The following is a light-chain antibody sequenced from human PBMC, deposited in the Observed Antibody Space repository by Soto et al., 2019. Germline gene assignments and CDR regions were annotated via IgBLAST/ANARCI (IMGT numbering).Light chain of an antibody. Sequence: QSVLTQPPSVSGAPGQRVTISCTGSSSNIGAGFDVHWYHQIAGTAPKLLIYGDTIRPSGVPDRFSGSKSATSASLAIAGLQVEDEGDYYCQSYDSSLSGPVLFGGGTKLTVL. CDR2: GDT. CDR3: QSYDSSLSGPVL. V-gene: IGLV1-40*01. CDR1: SSNIGAGFD. J-gene: IGLJ2*01.